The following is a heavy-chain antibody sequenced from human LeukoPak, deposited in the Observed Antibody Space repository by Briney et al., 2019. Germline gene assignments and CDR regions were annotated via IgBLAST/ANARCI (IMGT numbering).Heavy chain of an antibody. CDR3: ARAVLGSGYYPPFDY. CDR1: GFTFSSYW. J-gene: IGHJ4*02. Sequence: GGSLRLSCAASGFTFSSYWMSWVRQAPGKGLEWVANIKQDGSEKYYVDSVKGRFTISRDNAKNSLYLQMNSLRAEDTAVYYCARAVLGSGYYPPFDYWGQGTLVTVSS. CDR2: IKQDGSEK. D-gene: IGHD3-22*01. V-gene: IGHV3-7*01.